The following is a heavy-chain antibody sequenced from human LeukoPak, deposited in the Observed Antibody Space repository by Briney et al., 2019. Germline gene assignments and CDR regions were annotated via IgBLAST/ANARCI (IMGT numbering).Heavy chain of an antibody. Sequence: SETLSLTCAVYGGSFSGYYWSWIRQPPGKGLEWIGEINHSGSTNYNPSLKSRVTISIDTSKSQFSLKLSSVTAADTAVYFCARRRTSPLAQTRSYYMDVWGKGTTVTVSS. CDR1: GGSFSGYY. J-gene: IGHJ6*03. V-gene: IGHV4-34*01. CDR3: ARRRTSPLAQTRSYYMDV. D-gene: IGHD2-2*01. CDR2: INHSGST.